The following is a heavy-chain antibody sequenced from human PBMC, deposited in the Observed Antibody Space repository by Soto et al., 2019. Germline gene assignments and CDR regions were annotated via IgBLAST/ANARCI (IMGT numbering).Heavy chain of an antibody. CDR3: ARAIRRGGGFDY. CDR1: GCSISSYY. J-gene: IGHJ4*02. V-gene: IGHV4-59*01. D-gene: IGHD3-10*01. Sequence: QVQLQESGPGLVKPSETLSLTCTVSGCSISSYYWSWIRQPPGKGLEWIGYIYHRGTTNYSPSLKGRVTISADMSKNQFSLKLSSVTAADTAVYYCARAIRRGGGFDYWGQGTLVTVSS. CDR2: IYHRGTT.